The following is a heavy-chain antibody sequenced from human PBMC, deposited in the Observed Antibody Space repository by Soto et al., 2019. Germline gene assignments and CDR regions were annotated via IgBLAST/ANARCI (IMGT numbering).Heavy chain of an antibody. CDR3: ARDIIGTTVAFDI. CDR1: GYTLTELS. D-gene: IGHD1-7*01. V-gene: IGHV1-24*01. J-gene: IGHJ3*02. Sequence: GASVKVSCKVSGYTLTELSMHWVRQAPGKGLEWMGGFDPEDGETIYAQKFQGRVTMTTDTSTETAYMELRSLTSDDTAMYYCARDIIGTTVAFDIWGQGTLVTVSS. CDR2: FDPEDGET.